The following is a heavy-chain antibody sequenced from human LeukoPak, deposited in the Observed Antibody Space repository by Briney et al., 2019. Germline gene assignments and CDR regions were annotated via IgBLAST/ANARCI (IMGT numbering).Heavy chain of an antibody. CDR1: GFTFSSYS. CDR3: ARDLGQSNDY. D-gene: IGHD6-19*01. V-gene: IGHV3-48*04. Sequence: PGGSLRLSCAASGFTFSSYSMNWVRQAPGKGLEWVSYISSSGSTIYYADSVKGRFTISRDNAKNSLYLQMNSLRAEDTAVYYCARDLGQSNDYWGQGTLVTVSS. CDR2: ISSSGSTI. J-gene: IGHJ4*02.